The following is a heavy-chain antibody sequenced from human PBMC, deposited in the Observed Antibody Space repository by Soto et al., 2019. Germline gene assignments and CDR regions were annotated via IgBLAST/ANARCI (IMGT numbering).Heavy chain of an antibody. J-gene: IGHJ4*02. V-gene: IGHV3-48*02. CDR3: VRELDSSSSALGY. CDR2: ISSGSSTI. D-gene: IGHD6-6*01. Sequence: GGSLRLSCAASGFTFSSYSMNWVRQAPGKGLEWVSYISSGSSTIYYADSVKGRFTISRDNAKNSLYLQMNSLRDEDTAVYYCVRELDSSSSALGYWGLGTPVTVSS. CDR1: GFTFSSYS.